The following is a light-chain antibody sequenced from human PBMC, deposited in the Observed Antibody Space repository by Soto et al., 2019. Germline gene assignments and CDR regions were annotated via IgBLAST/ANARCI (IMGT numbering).Light chain of an antibody. CDR1: QSVSSTY. V-gene: IGKV3-20*01. Sequence: DIVLTQSPATLSLSPGESATLFCRASQSVSSTYMAWYQQRPGQAPRLLIYGASRRDTGIPARFSGSGSGTDFTLTISRLEPEDFAVYYCQQYGSSPPISFGQGTKVDMK. CDR3: QQYGSSPPIS. CDR2: GAS. J-gene: IGKJ2*03.